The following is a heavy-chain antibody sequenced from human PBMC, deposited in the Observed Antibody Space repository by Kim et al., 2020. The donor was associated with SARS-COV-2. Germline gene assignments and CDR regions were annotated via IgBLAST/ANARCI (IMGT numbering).Heavy chain of an antibody. CDR3: ARSYYDSSGCPDDY. J-gene: IGHJ4*02. CDR2: INPNGGST. D-gene: IGHD3-22*01. CDR1: GYTFTSYY. Sequence: ASVKVSCKASGYTFTSYYMHWVRQAPGQGLEWMGIINPNGGSTSYAQSLQGRVTMTRDTSTSTAYMELSSLRSEDTAVYYCARSYYDSSGCPDDYWGQGTLLTVSS. V-gene: IGHV1-46*01.